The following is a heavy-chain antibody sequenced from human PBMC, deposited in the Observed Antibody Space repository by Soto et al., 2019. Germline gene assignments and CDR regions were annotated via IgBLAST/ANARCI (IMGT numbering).Heavy chain of an antibody. J-gene: IGHJ4*02. Sequence: SETLSLTWTISVGAIRRYYWSWIRQTPGKGLEWIGYVYFSGSTNYNPSLKSRVLISIDTSQNQVALKLNSVPAADTAVYYCTRDLDIRHRGYGQSNVRGQGIGVTVSS. V-gene: IGHV4-59*01. D-gene: IGHD5-12*01. CDR1: VGAIRRYY. CDR3: TRDLDIRHRGYGQSNV. CDR2: VYFSGST.